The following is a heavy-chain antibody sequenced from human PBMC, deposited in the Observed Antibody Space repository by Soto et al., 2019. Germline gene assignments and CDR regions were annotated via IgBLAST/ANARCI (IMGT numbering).Heavy chain of an antibody. CDR1: GGTLSDHG. V-gene: IGHV1-69*06. CDR3: ARGVYGSGNYYTGPSAFDI. D-gene: IGHD3-10*01. CDR2: TIPVFNTA. J-gene: IGHJ3*02. Sequence: QVQLEQSGAEVKKPGSSVKVSCKASGGTLSDHGVAWLRQAPGQGLEWMGGTIPVFNTAKYAQKFQGRVTVTADKFTNIAYTELSSLSSEDTAFYFCARGVYGSGNYYTGPSAFDIWGQGTMVIVSS.